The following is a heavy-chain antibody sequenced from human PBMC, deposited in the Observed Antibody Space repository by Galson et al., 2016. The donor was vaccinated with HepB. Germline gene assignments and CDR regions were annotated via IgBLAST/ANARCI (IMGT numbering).Heavy chain of an antibody. CDR1: GYTFTGYY. Sequence: CKASGYTFTGYYMHWVRQAPGQGLEWMGWINPNSGGTNYAQKFQGRVTMTRDTSISTAYMELSRLKSDDTAVYYCARGIIAALRVDRWGQGTLVTVSS. CDR2: INPNSGGT. CDR3: ARGIIAALRVDR. D-gene: IGHD6-6*01. J-gene: IGHJ5*02. V-gene: IGHV1-2*02.